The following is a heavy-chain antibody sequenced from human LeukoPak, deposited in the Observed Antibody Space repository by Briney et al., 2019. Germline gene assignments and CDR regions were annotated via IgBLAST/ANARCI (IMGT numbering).Heavy chain of an antibody. V-gene: IGHV5-51*01. CDR3: AGGPGSNLFDS. J-gene: IGHJ4*02. D-gene: IGHD4-11*01. CDR1: GFSFPIYW. CDR2: IYPRAYDT. Sequence: GESLKIFCNTSGFSFPIYWIGCVPQMPGKALEWMGIIYPRAYDTRYSPSFQGQVTISADKSITTAYLKWSSLKASDTAMYYGAGGPGSNLFDSWGQGTLVSVSS.